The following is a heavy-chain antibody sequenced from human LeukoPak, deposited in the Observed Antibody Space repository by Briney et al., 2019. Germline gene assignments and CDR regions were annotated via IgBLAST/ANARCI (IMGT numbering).Heavy chain of an antibody. CDR3: ARDRQFRLHDP. Sequence: GGSLRLSCAASGFTFSNAWMIWVRQAPGKGLEWVGRSISKTEGGTTDYAAPVKGRFTISRGDSKNTLYLQMNSLKTEDTAVYYCARDRQFRLHDPWGQGILVTVSS. D-gene: IGHD3-16*01. CDR1: GFTFSNAW. CDR2: SISKTEGGTT. V-gene: IGHV3-15*01. J-gene: IGHJ5*02.